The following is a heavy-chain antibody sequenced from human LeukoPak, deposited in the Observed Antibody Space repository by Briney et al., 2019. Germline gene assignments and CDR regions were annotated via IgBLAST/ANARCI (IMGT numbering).Heavy chain of an antibody. CDR1: GGSISRYY. CDR3: AKHVVAATRVHLYYYGMDV. J-gene: IGHJ6*02. V-gene: IGHV4-34*01. CDR2: INHSGST. D-gene: IGHD2-15*01. Sequence: SSETLSLTCTVSGGSISRYYWSWIRQPPGKGLEWIGEINHSGSTNYNPSLKSRVTISVDTSKNQFSLKLSSVTAADTAVYYCAKHVVAATRVHLYYYGMDVWGQGTTVTVSS.